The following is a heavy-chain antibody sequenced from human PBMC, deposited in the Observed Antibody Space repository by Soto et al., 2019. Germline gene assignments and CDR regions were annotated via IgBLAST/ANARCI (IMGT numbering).Heavy chain of an antibody. Sequence: QVHLVQSGAEVKKPGASVKVSCKASGYIFINYYIHWVRQAPGQGLEWIGIINPNGGSTNYAQKFRGLVTMARDTSTSTVYMAVSSLRSQNTVVYYCARDLAAADFWGQGTLVTVTS. D-gene: IGHD6-13*01. V-gene: IGHV1-46*01. CDR1: GYIFINYY. J-gene: IGHJ4*02. CDR2: INPNGGST. CDR3: ARDLAAADF.